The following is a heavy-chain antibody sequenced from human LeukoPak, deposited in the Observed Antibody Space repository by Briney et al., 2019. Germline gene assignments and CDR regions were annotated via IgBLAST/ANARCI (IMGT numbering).Heavy chain of an antibody. J-gene: IGHJ4*02. V-gene: IGHV4-34*01. CDR2: INHSGST. CDR1: GGSFSGYY. CDR3: ARARYSSGWLNY. D-gene: IGHD6-19*01. Sequence: PSETLSLTCAVYGGSFSGYYWSWIRQPPGKGLEWTGEINHSGSTNYNPSLKSRVTISVDTSKNQFSLKLSSVTAADTAVYYCARARYSSGWLNYWGQGTLVTVSS.